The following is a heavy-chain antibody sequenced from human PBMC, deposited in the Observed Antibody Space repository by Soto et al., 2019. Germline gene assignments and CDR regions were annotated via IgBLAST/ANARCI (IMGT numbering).Heavy chain of an antibody. CDR2: INSDGSST. V-gene: IGHV3-74*01. CDR1: GFTFSDYW. D-gene: IGHD7-27*01. J-gene: IGHJ4*02. Sequence: RGSLRLSCAASGFTFSDYWMHWVRQAPGKGLVWVSRINSDGSSTFYADSVKGRFTISRDNAKNTLYLQMNSLRAEDTAVYYCASSPLTPFDYWGQGTLVTVSS. CDR3: ASSPLTPFDY.